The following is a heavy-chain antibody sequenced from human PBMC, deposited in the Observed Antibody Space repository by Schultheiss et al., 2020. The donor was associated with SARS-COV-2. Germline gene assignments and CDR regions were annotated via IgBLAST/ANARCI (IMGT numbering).Heavy chain of an antibody. CDR2: IDWDDDK. Sequence: SGPTLVKPTQTLTLTCTFSGFSLSTSGMCVSWIRQPPGKALEWLARIDWDDDKYYSTSLKTRLTISKDTSKNQVVLTMTNMDPVDTATYYCARSHHYYDSSGYNPHFDYWGQGTLVTVSS. CDR1: GFSLSTSGMC. CDR3: ARSHHYYDSSGYNPHFDY. V-gene: IGHV2-70*11. J-gene: IGHJ4*02. D-gene: IGHD3-22*01.